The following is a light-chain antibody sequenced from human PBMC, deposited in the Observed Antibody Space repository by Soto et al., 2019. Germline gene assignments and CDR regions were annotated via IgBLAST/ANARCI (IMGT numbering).Light chain of an antibody. CDR1: QSISSW. Sequence: DIQMTQSPSTLSASVGDRVTITCRASQSISSWLAWYQQKPGKAPKLLIYDASSLESGVPSRFSGSGSGTEFTLTISSLQPADFATYSCQQDNSYPRTFGQGTRVEIK. CDR3: QQDNSYPRT. V-gene: IGKV1-5*01. CDR2: DAS. J-gene: IGKJ1*01.